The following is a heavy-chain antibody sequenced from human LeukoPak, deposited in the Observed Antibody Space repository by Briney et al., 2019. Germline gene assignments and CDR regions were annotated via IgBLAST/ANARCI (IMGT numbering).Heavy chain of an antibody. CDR2: IRSKAYGGTT. CDR1: GFTFGDYA. J-gene: IGHJ4*02. CDR3: TTDLSRVPGDY. D-gene: IGHD2-2*01. V-gene: IGHV3-49*04. Sequence: LTGGSLRLSCTASGFTFGDYAMSWVRQAPGKGLEWVGFIRSKAYGGTTEYAASVKGRFTISRDDSKSIAYLQMNSLKTEDTAVYYCTTDLSRVPGDYWGQGTLVTVSS.